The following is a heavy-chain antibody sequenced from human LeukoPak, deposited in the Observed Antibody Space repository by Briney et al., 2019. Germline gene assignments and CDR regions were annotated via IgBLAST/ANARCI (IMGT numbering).Heavy chain of an antibody. Sequence: SVTVSCKASGGTFSSYAISWVRQAPGQGLEWMGGIIPIFGTANYAQKFQGRVTITTDKSTSTAYMELSSLRSEDTAVYYCARADTAMAYFDYWGQGTLVTVSS. CDR1: GGTFSSYA. V-gene: IGHV1-69*05. J-gene: IGHJ4*02. CDR3: ARADTAMAYFDY. CDR2: IIPIFGTA. D-gene: IGHD5-18*01.